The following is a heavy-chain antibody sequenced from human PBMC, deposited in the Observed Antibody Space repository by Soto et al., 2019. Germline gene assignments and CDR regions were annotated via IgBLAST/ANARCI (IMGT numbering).Heavy chain of an antibody. J-gene: IGHJ4*02. Sequence: QVQLQESGPGLVKPSETLSLTCTVSGGSISSYYWSWIRQPPGKGLEWIGYIYFTGSTNYNPSLKSRVTISVDPPKNQFSLQLSSVTAADTAVYYCASGSCSSASCYTGDCWGQGTLVTVSS. CDR2: IYFTGST. D-gene: IGHD2-2*02. CDR1: GGSISSYY. CDR3: ASGSCSSASCYTGDC. V-gene: IGHV4-59*01.